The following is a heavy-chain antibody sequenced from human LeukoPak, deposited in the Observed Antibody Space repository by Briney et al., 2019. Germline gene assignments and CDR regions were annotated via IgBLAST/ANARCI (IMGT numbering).Heavy chain of an antibody. D-gene: IGHD3-3*01. J-gene: IGHJ4*02. CDR3: ARHSHYDFWSGYLDY. CDR2: IDPSDSYT. V-gene: IGHV5-10-1*01. CDR1: GYTFTSYW. Sequence: GESLKISCKGSGYTFTSYWISWVRQMPGKGLEWMGKIDPSDSYTSYSPSFQGHVTISADKSISAAFLQWSSLKASDTAMYYCARHSHYDFWSGYLDYWGQGNLVTVSS.